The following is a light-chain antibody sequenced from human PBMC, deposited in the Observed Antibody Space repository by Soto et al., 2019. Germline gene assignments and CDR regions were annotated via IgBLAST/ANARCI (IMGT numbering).Light chain of an antibody. CDR2: DDN. CDR3: QVWDSNSDHYV. V-gene: IGLV3-21*02. CDR1: NIGSKR. J-gene: IGLJ1*01. Sequence: SYELTQPPSVSVAPGQTARITCGGNNIGSKRVHWYQQRPGQAPVLVVYDDNDRPSGIPEQFSGSNSGNTATLTVSRVEAGDEADYYCQVWDSNSDHYVLGTGTKVTVL.